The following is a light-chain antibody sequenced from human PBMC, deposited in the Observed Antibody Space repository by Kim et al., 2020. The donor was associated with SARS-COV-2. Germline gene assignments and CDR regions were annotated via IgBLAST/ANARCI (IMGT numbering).Light chain of an antibody. CDR2: GAA. CDR1: QSISSD. V-gene: IGKV3-15*01. CDR3: QQYHHWPPLT. Sequence: SPGERATLSGRASQSISSDLAWYQQKPGQSPRLLISGAAGRASGIPPRFSATGSGTEFSLTISSLQPEDVAVYYCQQYHHWPPLTFGGGTKVDIK. J-gene: IGKJ4*01.